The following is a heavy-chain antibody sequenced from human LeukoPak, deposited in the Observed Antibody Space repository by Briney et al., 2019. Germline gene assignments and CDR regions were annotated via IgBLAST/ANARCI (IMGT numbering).Heavy chain of an antibody. V-gene: IGHV3-7*03. Sequence: GGSLRLSCAASGFTFSLYWMNWVRQAPGRGLERVAIINPDGSEMYYLESLKGRITISRDNAENSVHLQMNSLKAEDTAIYYCARDRAYSAFDYWGQGTLVTVSS. J-gene: IGHJ4*02. CDR2: INPDGSEM. D-gene: IGHD1-26*01. CDR1: GFTFSLYW. CDR3: ARDRAYSAFDY.